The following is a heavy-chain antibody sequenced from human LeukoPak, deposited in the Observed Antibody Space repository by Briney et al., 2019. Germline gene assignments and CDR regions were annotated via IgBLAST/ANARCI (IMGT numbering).Heavy chain of an antibody. J-gene: IGHJ4*02. Sequence: SETLSLTCAVYGGSLNGYYWSWIRQPPGKGLEWIGYIYYSGSTNYNPSLKSRVTISVDTSKNQFSLKLSSVTAADTAVYYCARASREYFDYWGQGTLVTVSS. V-gene: IGHV4-59*01. D-gene: IGHD1-26*01. CDR3: ARASREYFDY. CDR1: GGSLNGYY. CDR2: IYYSGST.